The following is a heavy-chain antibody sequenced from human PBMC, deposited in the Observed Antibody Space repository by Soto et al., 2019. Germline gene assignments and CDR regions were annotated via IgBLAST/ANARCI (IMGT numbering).Heavy chain of an antibody. V-gene: IGHV2-5*02. D-gene: IGHD4-17*01. CDR2: IYWDDDK. CDR3: AHAGDYDLLTFDH. CDR1: GFSLSTYHMG. Sequence: QITLKESGPTLVRPAQTLTLTCDFSGFSLSTYHMGVAWIRQPPGKALELLALIYWDDDKRYSPSLKDRLAISKDTSSNQVVLTITNMDPGDTATYFCAHAGDYDLLTFDHWGPGTLVTVSS. J-gene: IGHJ4*02.